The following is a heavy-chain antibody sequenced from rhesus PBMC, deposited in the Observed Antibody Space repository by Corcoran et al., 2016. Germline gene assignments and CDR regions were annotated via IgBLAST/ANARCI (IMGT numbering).Heavy chain of an antibody. J-gene: IGHJ4*01. CDR3: ARRTYAAPLF. V-gene: IGHV4-76*01. D-gene: IGHD2-15*01. CDR1: GGSYSGGYD. Sequence: QVQLQESGPGPVKPSETLSLTCAVSGGSYSGGYDWTGIRQPPGKGLEWIGYIYGSSGSTSYNPSLKNRVTISKDTSKNQFSLKLSSVTAADTAVYYCARRTYAAPLFWGQGVLVTVSS. CDR2: IYGSSGST.